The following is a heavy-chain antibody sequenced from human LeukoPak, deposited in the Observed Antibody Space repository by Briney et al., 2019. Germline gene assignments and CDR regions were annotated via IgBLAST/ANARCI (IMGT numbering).Heavy chain of an antibody. CDR1: GFTFSSYE. Sequence: PGGSLRLSCAASGFTFSSYEMNWVRQARGKGLEWVSYISSRGGTIYYADSVKGRFTFSRDNAKNSLYLQMNSLRAEDTGIYYCAREFQNSFDIWGQGTMVTVSS. CDR2: ISSRGGTI. V-gene: IGHV3-48*03. CDR3: AREFQNSFDI. J-gene: IGHJ3*02. D-gene: IGHD2/OR15-2a*01.